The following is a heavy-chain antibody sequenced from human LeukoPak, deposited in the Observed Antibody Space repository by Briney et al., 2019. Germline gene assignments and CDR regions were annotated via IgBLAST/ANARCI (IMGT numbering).Heavy chain of an antibody. CDR3: YFYDYVWGSYTC. CDR1: GFTFSSYA. Sequence: GGSLRLSCAASGFTFSSYAMNWVRQAPGKGLEWVSYISSSSTIYYADSVKSRFTISRDNAKNSLYLQMNSLRAEDTAVYYCYFYDYVWGSYTCWGQGTLVTVSS. J-gene: IGHJ4*02. V-gene: IGHV3-48*04. D-gene: IGHD3-16*01. CDR2: ISSSSTI.